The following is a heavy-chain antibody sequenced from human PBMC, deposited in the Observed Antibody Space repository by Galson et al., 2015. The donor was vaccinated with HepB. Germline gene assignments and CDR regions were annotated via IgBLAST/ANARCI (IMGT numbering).Heavy chain of an antibody. CDR1: GGSFSGYS. D-gene: IGHD3-10*01. Sequence: ETLSLTCAVYGGSFSGYSWSWLRQPPGKGLEWIGEINQSGSTKHNPSLERRVIISVDMSKKQFSLKLTSMTAADTAVYFCARGKSGFSGSGSAYFGMDVWGQGTTVTVSS. J-gene: IGHJ6*02. CDR3: ARGKSGFSGSGSAYFGMDV. CDR2: INQSGST. V-gene: IGHV4-34*01.